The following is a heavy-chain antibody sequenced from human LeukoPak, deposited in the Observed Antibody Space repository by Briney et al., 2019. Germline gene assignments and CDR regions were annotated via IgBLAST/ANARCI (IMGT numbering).Heavy chain of an antibody. CDR3: ASSMVTGWFLDY. CDR1: GFTVSSNY. V-gene: IGHV3-53*01. J-gene: IGHJ4*02. Sequence: GGSLRLSCAASGFTVSSNYMSWVRQAPGKGLEWVSVIYSGGSTYYADSVKGRFTISRDNSKNTLYLQMNSLRAEDTAVYYCASSMVTGWFLDYWGQGTLVTVSS. D-gene: IGHD5-18*01. CDR2: IYSGGST.